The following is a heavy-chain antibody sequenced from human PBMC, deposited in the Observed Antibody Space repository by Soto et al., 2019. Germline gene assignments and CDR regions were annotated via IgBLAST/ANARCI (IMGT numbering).Heavy chain of an antibody. J-gene: IGHJ4*02. CDR1: GYTFPSYG. D-gene: IGHD6-19*01. Sequence: QVQLVQSGAEVKKPGASVKVSCKASGYTFPSYGISWVRQAPGQGLVWMGWISAHNGNTKYAQNFQGRVTMTTETSTSTAHMELRGLRSDDTAVYYCARDGGGWPDYWGQGTLVTVSS. CDR2: ISAHNGNT. V-gene: IGHV1-18*01. CDR3: ARDGGGWPDY.